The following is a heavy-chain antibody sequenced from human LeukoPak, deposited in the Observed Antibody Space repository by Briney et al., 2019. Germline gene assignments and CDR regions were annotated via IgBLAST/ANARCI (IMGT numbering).Heavy chain of an antibody. CDR3: AHTQRARTSDY. Sequence: GPTLVKPTQTLTLTCTFSGFSLSTSGVGVGWIRQPPGKALEWLALIYRNDDKRYSPSLKSRLTITKDTSKNQVVLTMTNMDPVDTATYYCAHTQRARTSDYWGQGTLVTVSS. D-gene: IGHD1-14*01. V-gene: IGHV2-5*01. CDR1: GFSLSTSGVG. CDR2: IYRNDDK. J-gene: IGHJ4*02.